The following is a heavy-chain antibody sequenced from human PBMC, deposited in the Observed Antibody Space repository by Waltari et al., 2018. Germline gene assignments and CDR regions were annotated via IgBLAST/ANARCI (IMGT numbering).Heavy chain of an antibody. J-gene: IGHJ4*02. V-gene: IGHV4-4*07. CDR2: IYTSGST. CDR3: VRYGSGTFDY. CDR1: GGSISSYY. D-gene: IGHD3-10*01. Sequence: QVQLQESGPGLVKPSETLSLTCTVSGGSISSYYWSWIRQPAGKGLEWIGRIYTSGSTHSYPSLTSRVTMSVATSKNQFSLKLSSVTAADTAVYYCVRYGSGTFDYWGQGTLVTVSS.